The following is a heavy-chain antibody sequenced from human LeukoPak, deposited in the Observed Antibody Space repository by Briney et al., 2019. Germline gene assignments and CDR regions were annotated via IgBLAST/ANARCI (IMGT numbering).Heavy chain of an antibody. Sequence: PSETLSLTCTVSGGSISGWYWSWIREPPGKGLEWIGYIYGSGYTNYNPSLKSRVTMSIDTSKNHFSLKLTSVTAADTATYYCARETSLAGFASGLGFNYWGQGILVTVSS. CDR1: GGSISGWY. J-gene: IGHJ4*02. CDR3: ARETSLAGFASGLGFNY. V-gene: IGHV4-59*01. D-gene: IGHD6-19*01. CDR2: IYGSGYT.